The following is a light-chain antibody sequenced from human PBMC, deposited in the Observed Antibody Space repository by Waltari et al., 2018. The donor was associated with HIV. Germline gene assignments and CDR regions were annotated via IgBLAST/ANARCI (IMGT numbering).Light chain of an antibody. J-gene: IGLJ2*01. CDR1: NSDIATYNY. CDR3: SSYRTASTLI. CDR2: EVT. Sequence: QSALTQPASVSGSPGQSITISCTGTNSDIATYNYVSWYQQHPGKAPKLMIYEVTKRPAGVSSRFSGSKSASTASLTVSGLQPEDEADYYGSSYRTASTLIFGGGTKLTVL. V-gene: IGLV2-14*01.